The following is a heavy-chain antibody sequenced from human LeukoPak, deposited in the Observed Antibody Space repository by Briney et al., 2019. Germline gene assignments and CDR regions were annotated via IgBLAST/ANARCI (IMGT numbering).Heavy chain of an antibody. V-gene: IGHV1-69*05. Sequence: SVKVSCKASGGTFSSYAISWVRQAHGQGLEWMGGIIPIFGTANYAQKFQGRVTITTDESTSTAYMELSSLRSEDTAVYYCARDGYGSGSYKGYYYYYMDVWGKGTTVTVSS. J-gene: IGHJ6*03. CDR3: ARDGYGSGSYKGYYYYYMDV. CDR1: GGTFSSYA. CDR2: IIPIFGTA. D-gene: IGHD3-10*01.